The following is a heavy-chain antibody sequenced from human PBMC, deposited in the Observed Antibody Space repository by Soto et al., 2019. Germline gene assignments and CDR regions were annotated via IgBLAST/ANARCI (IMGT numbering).Heavy chain of an antibody. CDR2: MYYSGST. V-gene: IGHV4-31*03. D-gene: IGHD1-26*01. Sequence: QVQLQESGPGLVKPSQALSLTCTVSGGSISSGGYYWSWVRQHPGKGLEWIAYMYYSGSTYYNPSLKTRVSVSVAPSKNQSSLLLSSVTAADTAVYYCASFSGSYLRDWGQGTLVTVSS. J-gene: IGHJ4*02. CDR1: GGSISSGGYY. CDR3: ASFSGSYLRD.